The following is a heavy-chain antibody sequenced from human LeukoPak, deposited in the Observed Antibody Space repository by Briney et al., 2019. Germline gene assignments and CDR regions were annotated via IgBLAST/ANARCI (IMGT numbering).Heavy chain of an antibody. D-gene: IGHD5-18*01. CDR2: IKQDGSEK. J-gene: IGHJ4*02. CDR1: GFTFSSYW. Sequence: GGSLRLSCAASGFTFSSYWMSWVRQAPGKGLEWVATIKQDGSEKYYVDSVKGRFTISRDNVKNSLYLQMNSLRAEDSAMYYCARDPFGYSYVNFDYWGQGTLVTVSS. CDR3: ARDPFGYSYVNFDY. V-gene: IGHV3-7*01.